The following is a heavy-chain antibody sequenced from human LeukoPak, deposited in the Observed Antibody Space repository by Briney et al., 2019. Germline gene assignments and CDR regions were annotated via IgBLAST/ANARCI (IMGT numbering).Heavy chain of an antibody. V-gene: IGHV4-59*12. D-gene: IGHD6-13*01. CDR3: ARADIAAAGIDY. Sequence: SETLSLTCTVSGGSMNNYYWSWIRQAPGKGLEWIGYISDSGSTNYNPSLRSRVTISVDTSKNQFSLKLSSVTAADTAVYYCARADIAAAGIDYWGQGTLVTVSS. CDR2: ISDSGST. CDR1: GGSMNNYY. J-gene: IGHJ4*02.